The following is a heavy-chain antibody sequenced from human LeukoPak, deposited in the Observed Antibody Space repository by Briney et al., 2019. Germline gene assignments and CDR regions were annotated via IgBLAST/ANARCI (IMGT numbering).Heavy chain of an antibody. J-gene: IGHJ4*02. CDR1: GFTFSSYG. CDR2: IRYDGSNK. D-gene: IGHD2-2*01. CDR3: ANTRDIVVVPAVEGD. Sequence: GGSLRLSCAASGFTFSSYGMHWVRQAPGKGLEWVAFIRYDGSNKYYADSVKGRFTISRDNSKNTLYLQMNSLRAEDTAVYYCANTRDIVVVPAVEGDWGQGTLVIVSS. V-gene: IGHV3-30*02.